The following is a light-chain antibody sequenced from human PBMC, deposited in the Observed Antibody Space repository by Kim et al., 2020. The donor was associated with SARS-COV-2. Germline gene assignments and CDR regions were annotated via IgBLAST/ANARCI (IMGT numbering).Light chain of an antibody. CDR1: SSNIGAGSD. V-gene: IGLV1-40*01. CDR2: GNT. CDR3: QSYDSSLSGWV. J-gene: IGLJ3*02. Sequence: QPVLTQPPSVSGAPGQRVAISCTGSSSNIGAGSDVHWYQHLPGTAPKVLIYGNTNRPSGVPDRFSGSKSGASASLAITGLQAEDEADYYCQSYDSSLSGWVFGGGTQLTVL.